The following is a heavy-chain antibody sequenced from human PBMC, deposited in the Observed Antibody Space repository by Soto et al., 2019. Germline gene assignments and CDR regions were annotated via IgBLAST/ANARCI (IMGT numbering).Heavy chain of an antibody. Sequence: ASVKVSCKASGYTFTSYAMHWVRQAPGQRLEWMGWINAGNGNTKYSQKFQGRVTITRDTSASTAYMELSSLRSEDTAVYYCARSNCSGGSCYSFYGMDVWGQGTTVTVS. D-gene: IGHD2-15*01. J-gene: IGHJ6*02. CDR2: INAGNGNT. CDR1: GYTFTSYA. CDR3: ARSNCSGGSCYSFYGMDV. V-gene: IGHV1-3*01.